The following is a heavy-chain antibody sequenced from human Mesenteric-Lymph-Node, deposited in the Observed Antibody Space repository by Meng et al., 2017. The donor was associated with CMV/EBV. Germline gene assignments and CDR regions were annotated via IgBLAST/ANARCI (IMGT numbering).Heavy chain of an antibody. CDR1: GFTFSSYS. CDR3: ARAGGTTIFGVVMGWFDP. Sequence: GGSLRLSCAASGFTFSSYSMNWVRQAPGKGLEWVSYISSSSSTIYYADSVKGRFTISRDNAKNSLYLQMNSLRAEDTAVYYCARAGGTTIFGVVMGWFDPWGQGTLVTVSS. V-gene: IGHV3-48*04. J-gene: IGHJ5*02. D-gene: IGHD3-3*01. CDR2: ISSSSSTI.